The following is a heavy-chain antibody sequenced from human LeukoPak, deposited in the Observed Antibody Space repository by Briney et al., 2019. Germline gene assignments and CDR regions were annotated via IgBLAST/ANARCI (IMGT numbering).Heavy chain of an antibody. D-gene: IGHD3-10*01. Sequence: SETLSLTCAVSGYSISSGYYWGWIRQPPGKGLEWIGSIYHGGSTYYNPSLKSRVTISVDTSKNQFSLKLSSVTAADTAVYYCARLDGRLLWFGELLSHYYFDYWGQGTLVTVSS. CDR2: IYHGGST. V-gene: IGHV4-38-2*01. CDR1: GYSISSGYY. CDR3: ARLDGRLLWFGELLSHYYFDY. J-gene: IGHJ4*02.